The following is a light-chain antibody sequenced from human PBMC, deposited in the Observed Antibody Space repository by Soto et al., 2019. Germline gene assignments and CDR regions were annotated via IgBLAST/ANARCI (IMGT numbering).Light chain of an antibody. V-gene: IGKV4-1*01. CDR2: WAS. Sequence: DIVMTQSPDSLAVSLGERATINCKSSQSVLYSSNNKNYLAWYQQKAGQPPKLLIYWASTRQSGVPARFSGSGSGTDFTLTISSLQAEDVAVYFCHQYYDPPWTFGQGTKVEIK. CDR1: QSVLYSSNNKNY. J-gene: IGKJ1*01. CDR3: HQYYDPPWT.